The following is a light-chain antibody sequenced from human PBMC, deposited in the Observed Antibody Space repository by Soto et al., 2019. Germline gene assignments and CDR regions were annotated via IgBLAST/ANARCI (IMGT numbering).Light chain of an antibody. V-gene: IGKV1-39*01. CDR2: ASS. Sequence: DIQMTQSPSSLSASVGDRVTITCRASQTIGNYLNWYQQKPGKAPKLLIHASSTLQSGVPSRFSGSGSGTEFSLTISSLQPEDFATYFCQQSYFTPLTFGGGTKVDIK. CDR1: QTIGNY. J-gene: IGKJ4*01. CDR3: QQSYFTPLT.